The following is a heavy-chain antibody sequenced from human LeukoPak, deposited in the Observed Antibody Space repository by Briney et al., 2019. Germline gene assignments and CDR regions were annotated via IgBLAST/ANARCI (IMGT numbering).Heavy chain of an antibody. CDR3: ARARKVSSWHY. CDR1: GFTFSSYA. CDR2: ISYDGSNK. Sequence: GGSLRLSCAASGFTFSSYAMHWVRQAPGKGLEWVAVISYDGSNKYYADSVKGRFTISRDNSKNTLYLQMNSLRAEDTAVYYCARARKVSSWHYWGQGTLVTVSS. V-gene: IGHV3-30*04. D-gene: IGHD6-13*01. J-gene: IGHJ4*02.